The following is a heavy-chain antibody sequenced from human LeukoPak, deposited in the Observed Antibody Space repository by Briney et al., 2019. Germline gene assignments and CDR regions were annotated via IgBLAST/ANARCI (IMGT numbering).Heavy chain of an antibody. CDR3: ARDGDPRGYYYYYMDV. J-gene: IGHJ6*03. CDR1: GYSISSGYY. CDR2: LDHSGST. D-gene: IGHD2-21*02. V-gene: IGHV4-38-2*02. Sequence: SSETLSLTCTVSGYSISSGYYWGWIRQPPGKGLEWTGRLDHSGSTYYNPSLKSRITISVDTSKNQFSLKLSSVTAADTAVYYCARDGDPRGYYYYYMDVWGKGTTVTVSS.